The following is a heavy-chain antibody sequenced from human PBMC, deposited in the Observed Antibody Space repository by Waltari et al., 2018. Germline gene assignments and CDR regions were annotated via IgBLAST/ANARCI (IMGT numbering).Heavy chain of an antibody. D-gene: IGHD5-12*01. CDR1: GFTFSSYG. Sequence: QVQLVESGGGVVQPGRSLRLSWAASGFTFSSYGMHWVRQAPGKGLEWVAVIWYDGSNKYYADSVKGRFTISRDNSKNTLYLQMNSLRAEDTAVYYCARDAHEMAQHWGQGTLVTVSS. CDR3: ARDAHEMAQH. V-gene: IGHV3-33*01. CDR2: IWYDGSNK. J-gene: IGHJ1*01.